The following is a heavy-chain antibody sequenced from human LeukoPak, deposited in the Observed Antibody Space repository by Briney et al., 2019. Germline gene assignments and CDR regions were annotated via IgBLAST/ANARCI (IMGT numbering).Heavy chain of an antibody. CDR1: GHTFTGYY. CDR3: ARDRGGLNSQHWFDP. Sequence: GASVKVSCKASGHTFTGYYMHWVRQAPGQGLEWMGWINPNSGGTNYAQKFQGWVTMTRDTSISTAYMELSRLRSDDTAVYYCARDRGGLNSQHWFDPWGQGTLVTVSS. V-gene: IGHV1-2*04. J-gene: IGHJ5*02. D-gene: IGHD3-10*01. CDR2: INPNSGGT.